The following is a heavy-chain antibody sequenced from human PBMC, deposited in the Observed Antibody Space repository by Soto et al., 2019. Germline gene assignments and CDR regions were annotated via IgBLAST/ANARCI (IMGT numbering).Heavy chain of an antibody. CDR1: GFTFSNNA. D-gene: IGHD3-9*01. CDR3: AKSHNDILVF. V-gene: IGHV3-23*01. Sequence: EVQLLDSGGGLVQPGGSLRLSCAASGFTFSNNAMSWVRQAPGKGLEWVTVISGCGDFTFYAASVKGRFTISRDNSSNTLNLQMNTLRAGDTAVYYWAKSHNDILVFGGQGTLVTVSS. J-gene: IGHJ4*02. CDR2: ISGCGDFT.